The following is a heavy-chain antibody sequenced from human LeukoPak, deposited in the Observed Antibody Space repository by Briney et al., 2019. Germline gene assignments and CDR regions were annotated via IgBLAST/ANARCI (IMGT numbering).Heavy chain of an antibody. CDR2: MNPNSGNT. V-gene: IGHV1-8*01. CDR1: GYTFTSYD. CDR3: ARGSGSSWYSYYYYYRDV. D-gene: IGHD6-13*01. J-gene: IGHJ6*03. Sequence: ASVKVSCKASGYTFTSYDINWVRQATGQGLEWMGWMNPNSGNTGYAQKFQGRVTMTRNTSISTAYMELSSLRSEDTAVYYRARGSGSSWYSYYYYYRDVWGKGTTVTISS.